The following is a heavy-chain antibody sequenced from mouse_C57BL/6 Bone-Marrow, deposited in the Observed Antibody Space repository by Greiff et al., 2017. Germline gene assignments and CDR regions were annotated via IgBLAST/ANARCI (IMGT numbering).Heavy chain of an antibody. J-gene: IGHJ4*01. CDR3: AAPSISTVVATGAMDY. V-gene: IGHV1-80*01. D-gene: IGHD1-1*01. CDR1: GYAFSSYW. CDR2: IYPGDGDT. Sequence: QVQLQQSGAELVKPGASVKISCKASGYAFSSYWMNWVKQRPGKGLEWIGQIYPGDGDTNYNGKFKGKATLTADKSSSTAYMQLSSLTSEDSAVYFCAAPSISTVVATGAMDYWGQGTSVTVSS.